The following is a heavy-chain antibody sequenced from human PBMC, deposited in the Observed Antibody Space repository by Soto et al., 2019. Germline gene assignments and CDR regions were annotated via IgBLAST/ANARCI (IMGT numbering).Heavy chain of an antibody. V-gene: IGHV3-23*01. CDR1: GFIPSSYA. CDR3: AKGAIMVSSSFNYFDF. J-gene: IGHJ4*02. CDR2: ISGSGGAT. D-gene: IGHD6-13*01. Sequence: PGGSLRLSCVVSGFIPSSYAMSWVRQAPGKGLEWVSGISGSGGATSYADSVKGRFTISRDNSKNTLYLQMNSLSAEDTAIYYCAKGAIMVSSSFNYFDFWGQGALVTVSS.